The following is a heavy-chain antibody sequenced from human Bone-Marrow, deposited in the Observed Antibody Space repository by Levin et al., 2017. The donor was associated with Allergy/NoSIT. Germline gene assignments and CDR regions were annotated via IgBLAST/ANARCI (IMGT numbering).Heavy chain of an antibody. CDR3: ASKGGSSGNAFDI. J-gene: IGHJ3*02. D-gene: IGHD6-25*01. CDR2: IYPDDSDT. V-gene: IGHV5-51*01. CDR1: GYNFAHYW. Sequence: KVSCKDSGYNFAHYWIGWVRQMPGKGLEWMGIIYPDDSDTRYSPSFQGRVTISADKSINTAYLQWSSLKASDTAMYYCASKGGSSGNAFDIWGQGTMVTVSS.